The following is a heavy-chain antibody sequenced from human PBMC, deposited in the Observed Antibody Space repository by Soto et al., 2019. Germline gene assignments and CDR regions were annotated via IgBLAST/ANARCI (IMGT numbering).Heavy chain of an antibody. J-gene: IGHJ4*02. CDR2: VYSSGTT. D-gene: IGHD2-2*01. CDR1: GGSINSYW. CDR3: ARDIGSYAYAEGY. V-gene: IGHV4-4*07. Sequence: SETLSLTCSVSGGSINSYWWSWIRQPAGKGLEWIGRVYSSGTTDYNPSLNSRATMSVETSRNQFSLKLTSVTAADTAVYYCARDIGSYAYAEGYWGQGIQVTVSS.